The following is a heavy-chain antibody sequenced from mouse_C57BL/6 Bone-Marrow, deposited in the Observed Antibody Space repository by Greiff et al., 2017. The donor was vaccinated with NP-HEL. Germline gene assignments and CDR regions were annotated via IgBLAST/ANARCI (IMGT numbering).Heavy chain of an antibody. Sequence: EVMLVESGGGLVKPGGSLKLSCAASGFTFSSYTMSWVRQTPEKRLEWVATISGGGGNTYYPDSVTGRFTISRDNAKNTLYLQMSSLRSEDTALYYCARLDYGSSYEDWYFDVWGTGTTVTVSS. D-gene: IGHD1-1*01. J-gene: IGHJ1*03. CDR2: ISGGGGNT. CDR1: GFTFSSYT. V-gene: IGHV5-9*01. CDR3: ARLDYGSSYEDWYFDV.